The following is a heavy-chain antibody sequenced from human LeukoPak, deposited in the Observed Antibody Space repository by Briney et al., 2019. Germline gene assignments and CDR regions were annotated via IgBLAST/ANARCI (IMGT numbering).Heavy chain of an antibody. CDR2: IYYSGST. D-gene: IGHD6-6*01. V-gene: IGHV4-39*07. CDR3: ARDLSIAARGAFDI. CDR1: GGSISSSSYY. J-gene: IGHJ3*02. Sequence: SETLSLTCTVSGGSISSSSYYWGWIRQPPGKGLEWIGSIYYSGSTYYNPSLKSRVTISVDTSKNQFSLKLSSVTAADTAVYYCARDLSIAARGAFDIWGQGTMVTVSS.